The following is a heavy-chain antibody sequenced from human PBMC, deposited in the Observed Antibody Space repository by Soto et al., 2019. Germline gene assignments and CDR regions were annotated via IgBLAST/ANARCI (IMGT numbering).Heavy chain of an antibody. CDR1: GFTFSSYG. D-gene: IGHD6-13*01. J-gene: IGHJ4*02. Sequence: PGGSLRLSCAASGFTFSSYGMHWVRQAPGKGLEWVAVISYDGSNKYYADSVKGRFTISRDNSKNTLYLQMNSLRAEDAAVYYCAKDSERTSYSSSWYIPDYFDYWGQGTLVTVSS. CDR3: AKDSERTSYSSSWYIPDYFDY. V-gene: IGHV3-30*18. CDR2: ISYDGSNK.